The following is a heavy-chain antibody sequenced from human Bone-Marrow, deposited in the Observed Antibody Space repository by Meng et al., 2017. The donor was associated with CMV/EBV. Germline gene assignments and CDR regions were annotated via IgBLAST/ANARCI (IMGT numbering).Heavy chain of an antibody. V-gene: IGHV3-30*04. CDR3: ARDLSLYYYFGMDV. CDR1: GFNFSSYA. Sequence: GGSLRLSCAASGFNFSSYAMHWVRQAPGKGLEWVAVVSYDGTKKYNAESVKGRFTISRDKSKNTVYLQVNSLRAEDTAVYYCARDLSLYYYFGMDVWGQGTTVTVSS. D-gene: IGHD5/OR15-5a*01. CDR2: VSYDGTKK. J-gene: IGHJ6*02.